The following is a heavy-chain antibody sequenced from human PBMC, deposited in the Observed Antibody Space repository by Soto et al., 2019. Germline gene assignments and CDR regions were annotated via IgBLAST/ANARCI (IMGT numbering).Heavy chain of an antibody. D-gene: IGHD6-19*01. CDR3: ARGLEDSSGWYGHGFDS. CDR1: GFTFSRYG. J-gene: IGHJ4*02. Sequence: QVQLVESGGGVVQPGRSLRLSCAASGFTFSRYGMHWVRQAPGKGLEWVSLIWYDGSTKYYADSVKGRFTISRDTSKNTLYLQMSSLRAEDTALYYCARGLEDSSGWYGHGFDSWGQGTLVTVSS. CDR2: IWYDGSTK. V-gene: IGHV3-33*01.